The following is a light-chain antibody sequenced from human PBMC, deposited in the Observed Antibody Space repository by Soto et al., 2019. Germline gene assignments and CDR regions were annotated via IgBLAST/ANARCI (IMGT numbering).Light chain of an antibody. J-gene: IGKJ1*01. CDR2: DAS. CDR1: QDIVKS. Sequence: DIQMTQSPSSLSASVEDRVTISCQASQDIVKSLNWYQQKPGKAPKLLIYDASNLETGVPSRFSGSGSGTDFTFTISSLQPEDIATYYCQQYDSLRTFGQGTKVEI. CDR3: QQYDSLRT. V-gene: IGKV1-33*01.